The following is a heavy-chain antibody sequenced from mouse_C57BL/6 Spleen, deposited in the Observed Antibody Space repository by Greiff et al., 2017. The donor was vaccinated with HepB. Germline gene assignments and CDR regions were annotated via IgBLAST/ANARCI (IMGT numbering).Heavy chain of an antibody. CDR3: ARGDRDAMDY. Sequence: VQLQQPGAELVKPGASVKMSCKASGYTFTSYWITWVKQRPGQGLEWIGRIDPNSGGTKYNEKFKSKATLTVDKPSSTAYMQLSSLTSEDSAVYYCARGDRDAMDYWGQGTSVTVSS. D-gene: IGHD3-3*01. V-gene: IGHV1-72*01. CDR1: GYTFTSYW. J-gene: IGHJ4*01. CDR2: IDPNSGGT.